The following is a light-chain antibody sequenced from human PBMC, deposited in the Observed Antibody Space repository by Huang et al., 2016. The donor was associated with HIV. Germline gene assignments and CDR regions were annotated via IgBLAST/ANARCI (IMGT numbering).Light chain of an antibody. CDR2: WAS. CDR3: QQYHSPPLS. CDR1: QSVLYSSNNKSY. J-gene: IGKJ4*01. V-gene: IGKV4-1*01. Sequence: DIVMTQSPDSLAVFLGERATINCKSSQSVLYSSNNKSYLAGYQQKPGQPPKLLIYWASTRESGVPYRFSGSGSGTDFTLTISSLQAGDVAVYYCQQYHSPPLSFGGGTKVEIK.